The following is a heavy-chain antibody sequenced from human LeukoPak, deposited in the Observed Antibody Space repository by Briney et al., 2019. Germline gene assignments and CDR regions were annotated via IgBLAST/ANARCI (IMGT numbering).Heavy chain of an antibody. CDR3: ARGGVDHYGSGTYYLMYYFDH. V-gene: IGHV3-23*01. Sequence: GGSLRLSCAASGFTFNSYGMSWVRQAPGKGLEWVSGISGSGGATYYADSVKGRVTVPRDDPHNTLYLQMNSVRAEDTAVYFCARGGVDHYGSGTYYLMYYFDHWGQGALVTVSS. CDR1: GFTFNSYG. D-gene: IGHD3-10*01. CDR2: ISGSGGAT. J-gene: IGHJ4*02.